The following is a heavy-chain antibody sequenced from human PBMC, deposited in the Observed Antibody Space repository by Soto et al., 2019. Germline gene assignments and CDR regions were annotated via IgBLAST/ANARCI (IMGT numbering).Heavy chain of an antibody. CDR2: IYYSGGT. Sequence: PSETLSLTCTVSGGSISISNYYWGWIRQPPGKELEWIGSIYYSGGTYYSPSLKSRVTISVDTSKNQFSLKLSSVTAADTAVYYCARGCDYDILTGYSVYSNWFDPWGQGTLVTVSS. D-gene: IGHD3-9*01. CDR3: ARGCDYDILTGYSVYSNWFDP. J-gene: IGHJ5*02. CDR1: GGSISISNYY. V-gene: IGHV4-39*01.